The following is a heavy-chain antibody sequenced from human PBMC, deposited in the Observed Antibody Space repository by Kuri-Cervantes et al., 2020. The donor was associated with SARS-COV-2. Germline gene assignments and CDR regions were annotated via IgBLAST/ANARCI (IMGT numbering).Heavy chain of an antibody. CDR3: ARAYDFWSGYYPH. CDR2: IGSSRGSK. V-gene: IGHV3-21*04. J-gene: IGHJ4*02. Sequence: GESLKISCAASGFAFSNFTLNWVRQAPGKGLEWVSSIGSSRGSKYFADSVKGRFTISRDNSKNTLYLQMNSLRAEDTAVYYCARAYDFWSGYYPHWGQGTLVTVSS. CDR1: GFAFSNFT. D-gene: IGHD3-3*01.